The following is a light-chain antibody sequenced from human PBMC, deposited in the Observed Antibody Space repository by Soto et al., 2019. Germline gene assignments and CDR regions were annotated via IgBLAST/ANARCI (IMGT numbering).Light chain of an antibody. CDR3: QQYNSYPYA. J-gene: IGKJ2*01. V-gene: IGKV1-5*03. CDR2: KAS. CDR1: QSISSW. Sequence: DIQMTQSPSTLSASVGDRVTITCRASQSISSWLAWYQQKPGKAPKLLVYKASSLESGVPSRFSGSGSGTDFTLTISSLQPDDFATYYCQQYNSYPYAFGQGTKLEIK.